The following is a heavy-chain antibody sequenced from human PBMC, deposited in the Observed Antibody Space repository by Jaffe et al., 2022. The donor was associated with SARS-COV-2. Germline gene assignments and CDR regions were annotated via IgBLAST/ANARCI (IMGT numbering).Heavy chain of an antibody. CDR1: GGSISSGGYY. Sequence: QVQLQESGPGLVKPSQTLSLTCTVSGGSISSGGYYWTWIRQHPGKGLEWVGYIYYSGSTYYNPSLKSRVSLSVDTSKNHFSLKLNSVTAADTAVYYCARKSWASRSQYFDYWGQGTLVTVSP. J-gene: IGHJ4*02. CDR3: ARKSWASRSQYFDY. V-gene: IGHV4-31*03. D-gene: IGHD2-2*01. CDR2: IYYSGST.